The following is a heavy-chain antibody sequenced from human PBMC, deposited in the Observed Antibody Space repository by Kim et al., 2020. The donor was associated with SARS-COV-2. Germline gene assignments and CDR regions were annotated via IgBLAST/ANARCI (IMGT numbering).Heavy chain of an antibody. J-gene: IGHJ6*02. V-gene: IGHV4-59*08. Sequence: TYNPSPRRRVTITEDTAKNQFSLELKSVTAADTAVYYCARRSILLAMDVWGQGITVSVSS. D-gene: IGHD2-15*01. CDR3: ARRSILLAMDV.